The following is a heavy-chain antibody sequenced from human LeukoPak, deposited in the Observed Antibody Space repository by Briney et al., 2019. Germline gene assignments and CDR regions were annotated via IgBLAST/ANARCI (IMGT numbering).Heavy chain of an antibody. CDR3: ARPVEMSAYFPH. Sequence: TSETLSLTCTVSGVSIRSSSYFWAWIRQPPGKGLEWIGSIYYTGNTHNNPSLKSRVTLSVDTSKNQFSLKLSSVTAADTAVYFCARPVEMSAYFPHWGQGTLVSVSS. CDR1: GVSIRSSSYF. V-gene: IGHV4-39*01. CDR2: IYYTGNT. D-gene: IGHD5-24*01. J-gene: IGHJ1*01.